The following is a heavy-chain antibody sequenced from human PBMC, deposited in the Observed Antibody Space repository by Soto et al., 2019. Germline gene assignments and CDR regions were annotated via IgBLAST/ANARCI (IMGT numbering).Heavy chain of an antibody. Sequence: GESLKISCKGSGYSFINYWIGWVRQMPGKGLEWMGIIYPGDSDTRYSPSFQGQVTISVDNSINTAFLQWSSLKASDSAMYYCARWDGDYYGMDVWGQGTTVTVSS. CDR1: GYSFINYW. CDR2: IYPGDSDT. V-gene: IGHV5-51*01. J-gene: IGHJ6*02. CDR3: ARWDGDYYGMDV. D-gene: IGHD4-17*01.